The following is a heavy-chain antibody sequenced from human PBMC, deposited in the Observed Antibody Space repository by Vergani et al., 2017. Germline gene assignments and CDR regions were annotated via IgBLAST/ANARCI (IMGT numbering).Heavy chain of an antibody. CDR2: FYLSGNP. Sequence: QVRLQESGPGLVKPSETLSLTCTVSGYSISSNYYWGWIRQPPGKGLEWIGRFYLSGNPYYNPSHKSRVTISVDTSKNQFTPKLRSVTAADMAIYYCARVYCVGTRCFDAFDIWSQRSMLTVSS. V-gene: IGHV4-38-2*02. J-gene: IGHJ3*02. D-gene: IGHD2-2*01. CDR1: GYSISSNYY. CDR3: ARVYCVGTRCFDAFDI.